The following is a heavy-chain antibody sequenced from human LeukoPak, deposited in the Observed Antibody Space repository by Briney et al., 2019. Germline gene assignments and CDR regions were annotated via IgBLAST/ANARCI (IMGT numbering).Heavy chain of an antibody. J-gene: IGHJ6*03. CDR1: GSTFSSYA. CDR3: ARSSGAEEDYYYYMDV. V-gene: IGHV1-69*06. D-gene: IGHD3-3*01. Sequence: ASVKVSCKASGSTFSSYAISWVRQDPGQGLEWMGGSIPMFGTANYAQKFQGRVTITADKSTSTAYMELSSLRSEDTAVYYCARSSGAEEDYYYYMDVWGKGTTVTVSS. CDR2: SIPMFGTA.